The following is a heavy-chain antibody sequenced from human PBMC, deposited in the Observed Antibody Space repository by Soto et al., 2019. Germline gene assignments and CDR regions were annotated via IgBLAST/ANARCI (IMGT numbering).Heavy chain of an antibody. Sequence: QVKLQEAGPGVVKPSETLSLTCTVSGGSINNYYWSWIRQPPGKGLEWLGYVSYGGSTNYNPSLKSRVTISVDTSKNRFSLRLSSVTAADTAVYYCARDPLTEAAATYYYLGMDVWGHGTTVTVS. D-gene: IGHD6-13*01. CDR2: VSYGGST. CDR3: ARDPLTEAAATYYYLGMDV. V-gene: IGHV4-59*01. CDR1: GGSINNYY. J-gene: IGHJ6*02.